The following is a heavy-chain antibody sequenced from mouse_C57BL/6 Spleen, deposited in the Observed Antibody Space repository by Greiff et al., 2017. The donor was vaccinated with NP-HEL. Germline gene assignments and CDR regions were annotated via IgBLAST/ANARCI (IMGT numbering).Heavy chain of an antibody. CDR2: IYPGDGDT. J-gene: IGHJ2*01. CDR3: AREDYYGSRRLDY. CDR1: GYAFSSYW. D-gene: IGHD1-1*01. V-gene: IGHV1-80*01. Sequence: QVQLKESGAELVKPGASVKISCKASGYAFSSYWMNWVKQRPGKGLEWIGQIYPGDGDTNYNGKFKGKATLTADKSSSTAYMQLSSLTSEDSAVYFCAREDYYGSRRLDYWGQGTTLTVSS.